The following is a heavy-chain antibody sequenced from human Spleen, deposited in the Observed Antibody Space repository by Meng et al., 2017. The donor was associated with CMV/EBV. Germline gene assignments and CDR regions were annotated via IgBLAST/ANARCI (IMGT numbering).Heavy chain of an antibody. CDR1: GFTLRSYW. J-gene: IGHJ4*02. D-gene: IGHD3-16*01. V-gene: IGHV3-23*04. CDR2: ISGSGGST. CDR3: AKDPWGGDY. Sequence: EVELVESGGGLVQPGGSLRLSCAVSGFTLRSYWMHWVRQAPGKGLEWVSAISGSGGSTYYADSVKGRFTISRDNSKNTLYLQMNSLRAEDTAVYYCAKDPWGGDYWGQGTLVTVSS.